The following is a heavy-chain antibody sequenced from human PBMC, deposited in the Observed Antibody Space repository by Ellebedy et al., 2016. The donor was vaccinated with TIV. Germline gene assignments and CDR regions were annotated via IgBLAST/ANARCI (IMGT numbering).Heavy chain of an antibody. CDR2: INPNSGGA. V-gene: IGHV1-2*02. CDR1: GYSFTGYY. CDR3: ARDAHYYDSSAYLGWFDP. J-gene: IGHJ5*02. D-gene: IGHD3-22*01. Sequence: ASVKVSCKASGYSFTGYYIHWVRQAPGQGLEWMGWINPNSGGAHSAQKFQGRVTMTRDTSISTAFMELSGLTSDDTAVYYCARDAHYYDSSAYLGWFDPGAREPWSPSPQ.